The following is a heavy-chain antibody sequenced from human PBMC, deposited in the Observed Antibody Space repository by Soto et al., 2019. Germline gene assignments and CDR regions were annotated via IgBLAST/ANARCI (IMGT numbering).Heavy chain of an antibody. CDR1: GFSLTTDRVG. J-gene: IGHJ4*02. CDR3: AHAYGGRSLY. Sequence: QITLKESGPTLVKPTQTLTLTCTVSGFSLTTDRVGVGWIRQPPGEALEWLAVIYWDDSKTYRPSLESRLTITKDTSKNQVALTMTNMDSLDTATYYCAHAYGGRSLYWGQGTLATVSS. CDR2: IYWDDSK. V-gene: IGHV2-5*02. D-gene: IGHD1-26*01.